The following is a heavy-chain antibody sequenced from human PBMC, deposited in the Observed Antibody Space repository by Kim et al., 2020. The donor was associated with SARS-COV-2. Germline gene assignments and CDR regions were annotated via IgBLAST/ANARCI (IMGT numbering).Heavy chain of an antibody. Sequence: GGSLRLSCAASGFTFSTYGMHWVRQAPGKGLEWVASISYNGNNEYYADSLKGRFTISRDNSKNTLYLQVNSLRAEDTAVYYCAKPKVPVTRFVLFAFDIWGQGTMVTVSS. J-gene: IGHJ3*02. CDR3: AKPKVPVTRFVLFAFDI. CDR2: ISYNGNNE. CDR1: GFTFSTYG. D-gene: IGHD4-17*01. V-gene: IGHV3-30*18.